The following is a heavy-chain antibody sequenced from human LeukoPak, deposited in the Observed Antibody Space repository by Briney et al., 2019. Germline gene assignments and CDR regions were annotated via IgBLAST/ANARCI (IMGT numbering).Heavy chain of an antibody. J-gene: IGHJ4*02. CDR1: GFPFSSHV. Sequence: GGSLRLSCAASGFPFSSHVLSWVRQAPGKGLEWIAYINHNGEAIYYPDFVKGRFIISRDNTKNSLFLQMNDLRDEDTAVYYCARDYDWAFDFWGQGTRVTVSS. CDR2: INHNGEAI. V-gene: IGHV3-48*02. D-gene: IGHD3-9*01. CDR3: ARDYDWAFDF.